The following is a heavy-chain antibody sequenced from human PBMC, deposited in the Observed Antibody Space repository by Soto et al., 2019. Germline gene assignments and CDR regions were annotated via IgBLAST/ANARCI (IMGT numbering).Heavy chain of an antibody. CDR3: ARDSPQAYYYGMDV. Sequence: GXSVKVSCKASVYTFTCYYMHWVRQAPGQGLEWMGWINPNSGGTNYAQKFQGRVTMTRDTSISTAYMELSRLRSDDTAVYYCARDSPQAYYYGMDVWGQGTTVTVS. V-gene: IGHV1-2*02. CDR2: INPNSGGT. CDR1: VYTFTCYY. J-gene: IGHJ6*02.